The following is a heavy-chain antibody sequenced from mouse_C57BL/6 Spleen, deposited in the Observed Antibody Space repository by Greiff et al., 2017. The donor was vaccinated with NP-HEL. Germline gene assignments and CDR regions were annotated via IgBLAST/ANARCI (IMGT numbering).Heavy chain of an antibody. V-gene: IGHV1-59*01. CDR2: IDPSDSYT. Sequence: VQLQQPGAELVRPGTSVKLSCKASGYTFTSYWMHWVKQRPGQGLEWIGVIDPSDSYTNYNQKFKGKATLTVDTSSSTAYMQRSSLTSEDSAVYYCARRSHYYGSSYDYWGQGTTLTVSS. J-gene: IGHJ2*01. CDR1: GYTFTSYW. CDR3: ARRSHYYGSSYDY. D-gene: IGHD1-1*01.